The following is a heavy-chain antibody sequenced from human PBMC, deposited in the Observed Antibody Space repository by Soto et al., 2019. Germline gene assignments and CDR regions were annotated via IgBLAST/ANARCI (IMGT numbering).Heavy chain of an antibody. CDR2: IIPIFGTA. CDR1: GGTFSSYA. V-gene: IGHV1-69*12. Sequence: QVQLVQSGAEVKKPGSSVKVSCKASGGTFSSYAISWVRQAPGQGLEWMGGIIPIFGTANYAQKFQGRVTITADEATSTAYMERSSLRSEDTAVYYCARGERDYGYYGSKYYFDYWGQGTLVTVSS. D-gene: IGHD4-17*01. CDR3: ARGERDYGYYGSKYYFDY. J-gene: IGHJ4*02.